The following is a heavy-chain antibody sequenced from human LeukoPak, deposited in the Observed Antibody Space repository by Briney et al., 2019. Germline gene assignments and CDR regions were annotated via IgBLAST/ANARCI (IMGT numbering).Heavy chain of an antibody. CDR1: GFTFDDYG. CDR2: ISSSSSYI. D-gene: IGHD5-12*01. CDR3: ARDLTIYIVATIGGVDY. J-gene: IGHJ4*02. V-gene: IGHV3-21*01. Sequence: GGSLRLSCATSGFTFDDYGMNWVRQAPGKGLEWVSSISSSSSYIYYADSVKGRFTISRDNAKNSLYLQMNSLRAEDTAVYYCARDLTIYIVATIGGVDYWGQGTLVTVSS.